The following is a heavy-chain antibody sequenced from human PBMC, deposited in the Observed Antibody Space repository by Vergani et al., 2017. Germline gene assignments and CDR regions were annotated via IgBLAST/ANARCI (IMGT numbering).Heavy chain of an antibody. CDR2: INPSGGHT. J-gene: IGHJ4*02. CDR3: ARGDYGILTGYRY. CDR1: GYTFSNYY. Sequence: QVQVVQSGAEVKKSGASVKVSCKTSGYTFSNYYMHWVRQAPGQGLEWMGIINPSGGHTNYAQKFQGRVTMTRATSTSTVYMELSSLRSEDTAIYYCARGDYGILTGYRYWGQGPLVTVSA. D-gene: IGHD3-9*01. V-gene: IGHV1-46*03.